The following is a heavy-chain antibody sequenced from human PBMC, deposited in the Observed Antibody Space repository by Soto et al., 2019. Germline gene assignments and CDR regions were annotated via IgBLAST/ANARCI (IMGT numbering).Heavy chain of an antibody. CDR2: INAGNGNT. V-gene: IGHV1-3*01. Sequence: EASVNVSCKASGYTFTSYAMHWVRQAPGQRLEWMGWINAGNGNTKYSQKFQGRVTITRDTSASTAYMELSSLRSEDTAVYYCARGFIAIAGSWSDRWGEGKIVTVSS. J-gene: IGHJ5*02. CDR1: GYTFTSYA. D-gene: IGHD6-13*01. CDR3: ARGFIAIAGSWSDR.